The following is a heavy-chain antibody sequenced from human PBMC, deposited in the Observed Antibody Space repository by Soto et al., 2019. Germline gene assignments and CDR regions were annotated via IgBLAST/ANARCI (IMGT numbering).Heavy chain of an antibody. CDR2: ISGSGGST. D-gene: IGHD6-19*01. Sequence: EVQLLESGGGLVQPGGSLRLSCAASGFTFSSYAMSWVRQAPGKGLEWVSAISGSGGSTYYADSVKGRFTISRDNSKNTLYLKMNSLRAEDTAVYYCACYSSGWYGGGDYWGQGTLVTVSS. V-gene: IGHV3-23*01. J-gene: IGHJ4*02. CDR1: GFTFSSYA. CDR3: ACYSSGWYGGGDY.